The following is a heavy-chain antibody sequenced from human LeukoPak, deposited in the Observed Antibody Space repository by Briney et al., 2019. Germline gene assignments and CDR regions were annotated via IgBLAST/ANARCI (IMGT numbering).Heavy chain of an antibody. CDR3: ARAPGSYYY. CDR1: GGSFSGYY. Sequence: SETLSLTCAVYGGSFSGYYWSWIRQPPGKGLEWIGEINHSGSTNYNPSLKSRVTISVDTSKNQFSLKLSSVTAADTAVYYCARAPGSYYYWGKGTLATVSS. J-gene: IGHJ4*02. V-gene: IGHV4-34*01. D-gene: IGHD1-26*01. CDR2: INHSGST.